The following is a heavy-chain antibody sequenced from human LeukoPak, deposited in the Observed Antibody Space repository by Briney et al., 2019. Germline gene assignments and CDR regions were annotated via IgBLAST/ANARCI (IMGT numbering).Heavy chain of an antibody. CDR3: ARDPCSATICSQGHDS. D-gene: IGHD2-2*01. V-gene: IGHV1-69*10. J-gene: IGHJ4*02. CDR1: GGTFSRHA. Sequence: GASVKVSCKAPGGTFSRHAISWVRQAPGQGLEWMGQIIPILVTTNYAQKFHGRVTIELRSLKSDDTAVYYCARDPCSATICSQGHDSWGQGTLVTVSS. CDR2: IIPILVTT.